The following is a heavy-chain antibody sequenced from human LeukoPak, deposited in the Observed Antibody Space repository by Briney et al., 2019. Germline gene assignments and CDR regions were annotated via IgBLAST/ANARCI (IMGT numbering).Heavy chain of an antibody. CDR1: GFIFNSYG. D-gene: IGHD1-26*01. Sequence: PGRSLRLSCAASGFIFNSYGMHWVRQAPGKGLEWVALISPDGRNTDYADSVRGRFTISRDNSRNTLYLQMNSLRADDTAMYYCAKDRTTVGTDYWGQGTLVTVSS. CDR3: AKDRTTVGTDY. J-gene: IGHJ4*02. V-gene: IGHV3-30*18. CDR2: ISPDGRNT.